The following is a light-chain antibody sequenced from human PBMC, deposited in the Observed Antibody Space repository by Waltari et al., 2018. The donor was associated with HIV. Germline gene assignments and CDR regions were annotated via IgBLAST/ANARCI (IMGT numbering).Light chain of an antibody. J-gene: IGKJ1*01. Sequence: DIQMTQSPSSLSASVGDRITITCRASQRISNYLNWYQQKPGKVPKLLIYAASSLQSGVPSRFSGSGSGTDFTLTISSLQPEDFATYYCQQSYSKPLTFGQGTMVEIK. V-gene: IGKV1-39*01. CDR1: QRISNY. CDR2: AAS. CDR3: QQSYSKPLT.